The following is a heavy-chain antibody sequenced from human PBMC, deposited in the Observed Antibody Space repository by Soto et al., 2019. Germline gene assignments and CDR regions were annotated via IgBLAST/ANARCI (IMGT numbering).Heavy chain of an antibody. J-gene: IGHJ6*02. CDR1: GYSFTSYW. V-gene: IGHV5-10-1*01. CDR2: IDPSDSYT. CDR3: ARQGGSSSGDYYYGMDV. Sequence: GESLKISCKGSGYSFTSYWISWVRQMPGKGLEWMGRIDPSDSYTNYSPSFQGHVTISADKSISTAYLQWSSLKASDTAMYYCARQGGSSSGDYYYGMDVWRQRTTVTVSS. D-gene: IGHD6-6*01.